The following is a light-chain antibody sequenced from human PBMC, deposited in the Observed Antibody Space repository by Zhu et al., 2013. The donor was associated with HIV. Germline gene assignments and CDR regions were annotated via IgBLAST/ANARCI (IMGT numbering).Light chain of an antibody. Sequence: EIVLTQSPATLSLSPGERATLSCRASQSVSSYLAWYQQKPGQAPRLLIYGTSSRATGIPDRFSGSGSGTDFTLTISRLEPEDFAMYYCQQYGSSPLTFGGGTKVEIK. CDR3: QQYGSSPLT. CDR1: QSVSSY. CDR2: GTS. V-gene: IGKV3-20*01. J-gene: IGKJ4*01.